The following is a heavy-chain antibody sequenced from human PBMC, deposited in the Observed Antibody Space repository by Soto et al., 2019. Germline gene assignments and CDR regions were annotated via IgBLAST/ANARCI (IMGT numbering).Heavy chain of an antibody. J-gene: IGHJ6*02. D-gene: IGHD6-6*01. CDR2: NYYSGIT. CDR3: ARGSSIAGLYYGMDV. V-gene: IGHV4-31*03. Sequence: QVQLQESGPGLVKPSQTLSLTCTVSGGSISSGGYYWTWIRQHPGKGLDWIGYNYYSGITYYNPSLKSRVTISLHTSKNQLSLKLSSVTAADTAVYYCARGSSIAGLYYGMDVWGQGTTVTVSS. CDR1: GGSISSGGYY.